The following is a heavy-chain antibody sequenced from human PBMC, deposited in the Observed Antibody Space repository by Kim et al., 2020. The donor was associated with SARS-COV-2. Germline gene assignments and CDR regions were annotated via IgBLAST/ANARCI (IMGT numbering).Heavy chain of an antibody. V-gene: IGHV3-23*01. D-gene: IGHD3-10*01. CDR3: AKDFSNYGFVNFDY. J-gene: IGHJ4*02. Sequence: ADAVKGRFTNSKDKSKNTLYLQMNSLRAVGMAIYYCAKDFSNYGFVNFDYWGQGTLVTVSS.